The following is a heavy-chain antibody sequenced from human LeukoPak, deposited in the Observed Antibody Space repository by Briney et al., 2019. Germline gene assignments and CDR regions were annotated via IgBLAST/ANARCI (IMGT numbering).Heavy chain of an antibody. CDR1: GGSISSSSYY. Sequence: SETLSLTCTVSGGSISSSSYYWGWIRQPPGKGLEWIGSIYYSGSTYYNPSLKSRVTISVDTSKNQFSLKLSSVTAADTAVYYCAGRSAGNLEYWGQGTLVSVSS. D-gene: IGHD2-15*01. V-gene: IGHV4-39*01. J-gene: IGHJ4*02. CDR2: IYYSGST. CDR3: AGRSAGNLEY.